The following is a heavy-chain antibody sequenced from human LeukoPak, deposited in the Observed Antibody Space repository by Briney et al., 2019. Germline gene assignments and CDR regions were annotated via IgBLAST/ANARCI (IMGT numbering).Heavy chain of an antibody. Sequence: SETLSLTCAVYGGSFRGYYWSWIRQPPGKGLEWIGEINHSGSTNYNPSLKSRVTISVDTSKNQFSLKLSSVTAADTAVYYCASSNYYDSRHYWGQGTLVTVSS. CDR3: ASSNYYDSRHY. V-gene: IGHV4-34*01. CDR2: INHSGST. CDR1: GGSFRGYY. D-gene: IGHD3-22*01. J-gene: IGHJ4*02.